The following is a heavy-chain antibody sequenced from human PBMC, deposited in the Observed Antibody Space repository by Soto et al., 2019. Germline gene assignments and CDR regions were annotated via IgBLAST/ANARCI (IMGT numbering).Heavy chain of an antibody. CDR3: ARGSRDFWSGCSYYYYMDV. J-gene: IGHJ6*03. V-gene: IGHV1-8*01. CDR1: GYTFTSYD. D-gene: IGHD3-3*01. Sequence: ASVKVSCKASGYTFTSYDINWVRQATGQGLEWMGWMNPNSGNTGYAQKFQGRVTMTRNTSISTAYMELSSLRSEDTAVYYCARGSRDFWSGCSYYYYMDVWGKGTTVTVSS. CDR2: MNPNSGNT.